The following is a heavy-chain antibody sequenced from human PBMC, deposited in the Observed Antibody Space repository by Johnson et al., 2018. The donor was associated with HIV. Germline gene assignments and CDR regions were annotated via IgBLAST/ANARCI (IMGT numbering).Heavy chain of an antibody. CDR1: GFTVSSNY. V-gene: IGHV3-66*01. CDR2: IYSGGST. Sequence: VQLVESGGGLVQPGGSLRLSCAASGFTVSSNYMNWVRQAPGKGLEWDSIIYSGGSTYYADSVKGRFTISRDSSKNTVYLQMNNLRAEDTAVYNCARGVRGVIIDWGQGSMVAVSS. J-gene: IGHJ3*01. CDR3: ARGVRGVIID. D-gene: IGHD3-10*01.